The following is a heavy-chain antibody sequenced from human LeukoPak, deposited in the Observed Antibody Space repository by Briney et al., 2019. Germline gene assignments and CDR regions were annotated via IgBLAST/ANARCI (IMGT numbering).Heavy chain of an antibody. V-gene: IGHV4-61*01. J-gene: IGHJ4*02. CDR3: ARDSGDTAMVTFDY. CDR2: IYYSGST. D-gene: IGHD5-18*01. CDR1: GGSLSSGSYY. Sequence: SETLSLTCTVSGGSLSSGSYYWSWIRQPPGKGLEWNGYIYYSGSTNYNPSLKSRVTISVDTSKNQFSLKLSSVTAADTAVYYCARDSGDTAMVTFDYWGQGTLVTVSS.